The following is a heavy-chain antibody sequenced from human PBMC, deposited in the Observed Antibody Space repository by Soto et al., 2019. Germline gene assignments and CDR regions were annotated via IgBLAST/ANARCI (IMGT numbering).Heavy chain of an antibody. V-gene: IGHV1-69*01. CDR3: ARSQGSSTSLEIYYYYYYGMDV. Sequence: QVQLVQSGAEVKKPGSSVKVSCKASGGTFSSYAISWVRQAPGQGLEWMGGIIPISGTANYAQKFQGRVTITAEESTSTAYMELSSLRYEDTAVYYCARSQGSSTSLEIYYYYYYGMDVWGQGTTVTVSS. CDR2: IIPISGTA. J-gene: IGHJ6*02. D-gene: IGHD2-2*01. CDR1: GGTFSSYA.